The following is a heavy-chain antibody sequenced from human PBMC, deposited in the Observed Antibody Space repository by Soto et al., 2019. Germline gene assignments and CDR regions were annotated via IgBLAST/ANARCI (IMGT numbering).Heavy chain of an antibody. CDR1: GYSFIRYG. Sequence: ASVEVSYQASGYSFIRYGINWVRQAPGQGLEWMGWINAYNGYTNYAQKLQGRVTLTADTSTSTAYMELRSLRSDDTAVYFCARDDFTNGVCYIGYWGQGTLVTVSS. J-gene: IGHJ4*02. D-gene: IGHD2-8*01. CDR2: INAYNGYT. CDR3: ARDDFTNGVCYIGY. V-gene: IGHV1-18*04.